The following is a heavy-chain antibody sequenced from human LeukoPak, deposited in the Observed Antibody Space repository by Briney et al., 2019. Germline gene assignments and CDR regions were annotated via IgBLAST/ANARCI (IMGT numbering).Heavy chain of an antibody. CDR2: ISGSGGST. D-gene: IGHD3-22*01. CDR3: PKSAIVKPWRSQYFQH. V-gene: IGHV3-23*01. J-gene: IGHJ1*01. Sequence: PGGSLRLSCAASGFTFGSYAMSWVRQAPGKGPEWVSAISGSGGSTYYADSVKGRFTISRDNSKNTLYLQMNSLRAEDTAVYYCPKSAIVKPWRSQYFQHWGQGTLVTVSS. CDR1: GFTFGSYA.